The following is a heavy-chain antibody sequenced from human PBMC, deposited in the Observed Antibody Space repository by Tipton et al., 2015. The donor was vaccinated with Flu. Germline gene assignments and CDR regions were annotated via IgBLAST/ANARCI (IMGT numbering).Heavy chain of an antibody. Sequence: QLVQSGAEVKKPGSSVKVSCKASGGTFSSYAISWVRQAPGQGLEWMGGIIPIFGTANYAQKFQGRVTITADESTSTAYMELSSLRSEDTALYYCARVRGGNSDDAFDIWGQGTMVTVSS. J-gene: IGHJ3*02. CDR1: GGTFSSYA. CDR3: ARVRGGNSDDAFDI. CDR2: IIPIFGTA. D-gene: IGHD4-23*01. V-gene: IGHV1-69*01.